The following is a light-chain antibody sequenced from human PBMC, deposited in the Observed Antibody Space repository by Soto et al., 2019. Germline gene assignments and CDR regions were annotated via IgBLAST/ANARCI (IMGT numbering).Light chain of an antibody. Sequence: DIQLTQSPSFLSASVGDRVTITCRASQGISDRLAWYQQKPGKAPNLLIHSASSLHSGVASRFSGSGSGTDFTLKISSLHPEDFATYYCKQREVYPITFGKGTRLKIK. CDR3: KQREVYPIT. CDR2: SAS. J-gene: IGKJ5*01. CDR1: QGISDR. V-gene: IGKV1-9*01.